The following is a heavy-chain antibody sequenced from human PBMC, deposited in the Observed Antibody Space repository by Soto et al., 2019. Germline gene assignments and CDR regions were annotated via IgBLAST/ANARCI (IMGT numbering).Heavy chain of an antibody. CDR2: ISKNGDST. J-gene: IGHJ4*02. Sequence: EVQLMESGGGVVQPGGSLRLSCAASGFTFSSETMFWVRQAPGKGLEHITAISKNGDSTFYADSVKGRFSISRDNSKNTLYLQMGSLRAEDMAVDYCATREGFAYWGQVTLVTVSS. CDR1: GFTFSSET. V-gene: IGHV3-64*07. CDR3: ATREGFAY.